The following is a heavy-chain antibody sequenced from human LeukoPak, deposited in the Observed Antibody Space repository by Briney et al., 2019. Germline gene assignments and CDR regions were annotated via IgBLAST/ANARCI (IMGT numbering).Heavy chain of an antibody. CDR2: ISGSGGST. V-gene: IGHV3-23*01. Sequence: GGSLRLSCEASGIIFSSYVMGWVRQAPGKGLEWVSAISGSGGSTYYADSVKGRFTISRDNSKNTLYLQMNSLRAEDTAVYYCAKDAYDFWSGYPTPGAFDIWGQGTMVTVSS. CDR3: AKDAYDFWSGYPTPGAFDI. D-gene: IGHD3-3*01. CDR1: GIIFSSYV. J-gene: IGHJ3*02.